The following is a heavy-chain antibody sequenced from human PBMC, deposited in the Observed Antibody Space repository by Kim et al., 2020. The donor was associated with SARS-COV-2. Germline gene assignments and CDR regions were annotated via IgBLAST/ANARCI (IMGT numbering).Heavy chain of an antibody. V-gene: IGHV4-34*01. J-gene: IGHJ6*02. D-gene: IGHD2-2*01. Sequence: SETLSLTCAVYGGSFSGYYWSWIRQPPGKGLEWIGEINHSGSTNYNPSLKSRVTISVDTSKNQFSLKLSSVTAADTAVYYCARGFVVVPAAMSYYYYYGMDVWGQGTTVTVSS. CDR2: INHSGST. CDR1: GGSFSGYY. CDR3: ARGFVVVPAAMSYYYYYGMDV.